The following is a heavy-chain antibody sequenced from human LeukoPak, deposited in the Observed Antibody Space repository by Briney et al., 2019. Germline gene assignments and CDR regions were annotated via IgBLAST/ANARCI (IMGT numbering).Heavy chain of an antibody. V-gene: IGHV3-7*05. CDR2: IKEDGSNI. Sequence: GGSLRLSCAASGFTFTTFSMTWVRQAPGRGLEWVARIKEDGSNICYVDSVKGRFTISRDNAKNSVYLQMNSLRVEDTAVYYCARERWFLDYWGRGTLVTVSS. CDR3: ARERWFLDY. J-gene: IGHJ4*02. D-gene: IGHD4-23*01. CDR1: GFTFTTFS.